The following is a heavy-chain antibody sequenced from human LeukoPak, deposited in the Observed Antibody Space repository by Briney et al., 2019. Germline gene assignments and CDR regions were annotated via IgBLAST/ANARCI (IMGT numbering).Heavy chain of an antibody. Sequence: PSETLSLTCAVSGYSISSGYYWGWIRQPPGKGLKWIGSIYHSGSTYYNPSLKSRVTISVDTSKNQFSLKLSSVTAADTAVYYCARHEEITFGGVIATTGFDYWGQGTLVTVSS. D-gene: IGHD3-16*02. CDR2: IYHSGST. J-gene: IGHJ4*02. V-gene: IGHV4-38-2*01. CDR3: ARHEEITFGGVIATTGFDY. CDR1: GYSISSGYY.